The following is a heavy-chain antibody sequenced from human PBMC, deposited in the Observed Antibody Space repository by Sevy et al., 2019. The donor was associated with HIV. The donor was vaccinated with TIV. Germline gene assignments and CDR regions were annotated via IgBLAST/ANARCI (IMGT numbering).Heavy chain of an antibody. Sequence: GESLKISCAASGFTFNDYAMHWVRQAPGKGLEWVAIISHYGNTKFKRGSVRGRFTISRDNVENPVSLQMNSLRREDTAVYFCARDEAPNRQTRYCNGDNCFYNSIDPWGQGTQVTVSS. V-gene: IGHV3-30-3*01. CDR1: GFTFNDYA. CDR2: ISHYGNTK. J-gene: IGHJ5*02. CDR3: ARDEAPNRQTRYCNGDNCFYNSIDP. D-gene: IGHD2-15*01.